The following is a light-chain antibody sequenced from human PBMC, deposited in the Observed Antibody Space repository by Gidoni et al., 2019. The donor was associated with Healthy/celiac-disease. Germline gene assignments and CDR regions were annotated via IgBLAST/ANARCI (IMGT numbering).Light chain of an antibody. Sequence: DIQITQSPSSLSASVEDRVTITCRASQIISSYLNWYQQKPGKAPKLLIYAASSLQSGVPSRFSGGGSGTDFTLTISSLQPEELATYYCQQSYSTPPITFGQGTRLEIK. CDR2: AAS. CDR1: QIISSY. J-gene: IGKJ5*01. CDR3: QQSYSTPPIT. V-gene: IGKV1-39*01.